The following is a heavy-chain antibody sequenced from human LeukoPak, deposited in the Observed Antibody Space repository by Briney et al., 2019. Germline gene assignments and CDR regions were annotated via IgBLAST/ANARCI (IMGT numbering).Heavy chain of an antibody. Sequence: SVKVSCKASGGTFSSYAISWVRQAPGQGLEWMGGIIPIFGTANYAQKFQGRVTITADESTSTAYMELSSLRSEDTAVYYCARARYSSSSKGMSAFDIWGQGTMVTVSS. D-gene: IGHD6-13*01. CDR3: ARARYSSSSKGMSAFDI. CDR2: IIPIFGTA. CDR1: GGTFSSYA. V-gene: IGHV1-69*13. J-gene: IGHJ3*02.